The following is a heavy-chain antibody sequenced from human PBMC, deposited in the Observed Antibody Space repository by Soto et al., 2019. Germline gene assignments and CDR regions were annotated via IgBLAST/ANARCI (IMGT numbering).Heavy chain of an antibody. V-gene: IGHV3-23*01. Sequence: GGSLRLSCAASGFTFSSYGMHWVRQAPGKGLEWVSAISGSGGSTYYADSVKGRFTISRDNSKNTLYLQMNSLRAEDTAVYYCAKDRGAAAGAYWGQGTLVTVSS. J-gene: IGHJ4*02. CDR1: GFTFSSYG. CDR3: AKDRGAAAGAY. D-gene: IGHD6-13*01. CDR2: ISGSGGST.